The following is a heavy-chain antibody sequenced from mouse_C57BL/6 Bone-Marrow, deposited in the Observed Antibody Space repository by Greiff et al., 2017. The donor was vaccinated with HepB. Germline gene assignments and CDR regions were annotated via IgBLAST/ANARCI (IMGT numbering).Heavy chain of an antibody. Sequence: QVQLQQSGAELVKPGASVKLSCKASGYTFTEYTIHWVKQRSGQGLEWIGWFYPGSGSTKYNEKFKDKATLTADKSSSTVYMELSRLTSEDYAVYYCARREPITMVVATGPFDYWGQGTTLTVSS. CDR1: GYTFTEYT. CDR3: ARREPITMVVATGPFDY. CDR2: FYPGSGST. V-gene: IGHV1-62-2*01. J-gene: IGHJ2*01. D-gene: IGHD1-1*01.